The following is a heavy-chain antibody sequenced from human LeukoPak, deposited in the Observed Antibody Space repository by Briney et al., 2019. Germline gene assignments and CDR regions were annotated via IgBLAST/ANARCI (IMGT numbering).Heavy chain of an antibody. V-gene: IGHV3-9*01. Sequence: PGGSLRLSCSASGFTFDDYAMHWVRQAPGKGLEWVSGISWNSGSIGYADSVKGRFTISRDNAKNSLYLQMNSLRAEDTALYYCAKDRDGYNSYYFDYWGQGTLVTVSS. CDR2: ISWNSGSI. CDR3: AKDRDGYNSYYFDY. CDR1: GFTFDDYA. J-gene: IGHJ4*02. D-gene: IGHD5-24*01.